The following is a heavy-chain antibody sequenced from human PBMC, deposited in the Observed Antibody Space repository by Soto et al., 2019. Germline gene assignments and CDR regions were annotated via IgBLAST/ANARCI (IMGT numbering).Heavy chain of an antibody. CDR3: ARDRGYCSSTSCYYFDY. V-gene: IGHV3-30-3*01. CDR1: GFTFSSYA. D-gene: IGHD2-2*01. J-gene: IGHJ4*02. CDR2: ISYDGSNK. Sequence: GGSLRLSCAASGFTFSSYAMHWVRQAPGKGLEWVAVISYDGSNKYYADSVKGRFTISRDNSKNTLYLQMNSLRAEDTAVYYCARDRGYCSSTSCYYFDYWGQGTLVTVSS.